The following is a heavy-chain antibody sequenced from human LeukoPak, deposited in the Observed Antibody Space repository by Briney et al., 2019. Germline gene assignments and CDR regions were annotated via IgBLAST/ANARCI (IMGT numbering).Heavy chain of an antibody. CDR3: ARGTYYYYYGMDV. Sequence: PSETLSLTCTVSGGSISSGGYYWSWIRQHPGKGLEWIGYIYYSGSTYYNPSLKSRDTISVDTSKNQFSLKLSSVTAADTAVYYCARGTYYYYYGMDVWGQGTTVTVSS. CDR1: GGSISSGGYY. J-gene: IGHJ6*02. V-gene: IGHV4-31*03. CDR2: IYYSGST.